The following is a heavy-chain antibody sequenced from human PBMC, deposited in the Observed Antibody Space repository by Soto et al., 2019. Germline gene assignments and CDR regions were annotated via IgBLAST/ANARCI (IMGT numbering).Heavy chain of an antibody. V-gene: IGHV3-30*04. J-gene: IGHJ4*02. CDR2: ISYDGSNK. Sequence: GGSLRLSCAASGFTFSSYAMHWVRQAPGKGLEWVAVISYDGSNKYYADSVKGRFTISRDNSKNTLYLQMNSLRAEDTAVYYCAKDRGTTVTTVVDYWGQGTLVTVSS. CDR3: AKDRGTTVTTVVDY. D-gene: IGHD4-4*01. CDR1: GFTFSSYA.